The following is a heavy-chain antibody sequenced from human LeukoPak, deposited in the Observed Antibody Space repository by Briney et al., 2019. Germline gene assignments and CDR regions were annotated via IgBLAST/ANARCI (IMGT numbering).Heavy chain of an antibody. D-gene: IGHD2-15*01. CDR2: ISASGTLT. CDR1: GFSFSSYE. CDR3: AKAGAVVVVAAKYFDY. V-gene: IGHV3-48*03. J-gene: IGHJ4*02. Sequence: PGGSLRLSCAASGFSFSSYEMNWVRQAPGKGLEWISYISASGTLTHYADSVEGRFTISRDNAKNSLYLQMNSLRAEDTAVYYCAKAGAVVVVAAKYFDYWGQGTLVTVSS.